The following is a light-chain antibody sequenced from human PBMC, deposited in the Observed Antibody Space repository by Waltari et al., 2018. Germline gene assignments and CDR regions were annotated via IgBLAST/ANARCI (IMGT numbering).Light chain of an antibody. CDR1: QSVSSS. V-gene: IGKV3-11*01. Sequence: EIVLKQSPATLSLSPGERATLACRASQSVSSSLGWYQQKPGQAPRLLIYDASNRATGIPARFSGSGSGTDFTLTISSLEPEDFAVYYCQQRSNWPTFGGGTKVEIK. CDR2: DAS. J-gene: IGKJ4*01. CDR3: QQRSNWPT.